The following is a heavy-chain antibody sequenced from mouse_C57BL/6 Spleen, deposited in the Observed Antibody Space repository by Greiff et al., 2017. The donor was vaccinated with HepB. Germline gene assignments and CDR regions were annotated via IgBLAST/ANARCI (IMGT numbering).Heavy chain of an antibody. CDR1: GYAFSSSW. Sequence: LQESGPELVKPGASVKISCKASGYAFSSSWMNWVKQRPGKGLEWIGRIYPGDGDTNYNGKFKGKATLTADKSSSTAYMQLSSLTSEDSAVYFCARGDRDVFDYWGQGTTLTVSS. D-gene: IGHD3-3*01. V-gene: IGHV1-82*01. CDR3: ARGDRDVFDY. J-gene: IGHJ2*01. CDR2: IYPGDGDT.